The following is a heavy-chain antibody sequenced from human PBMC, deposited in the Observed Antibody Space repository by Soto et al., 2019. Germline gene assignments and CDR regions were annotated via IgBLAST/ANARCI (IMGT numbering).Heavy chain of an antibody. J-gene: IGHJ6*02. V-gene: IGHV3-33*01. Sequence: PGGSLRLSCAASGFTFSSYDMHWVRQAPGKGLEWVAVIWYDGSNKYYADSVKGRFTISRDNSKNTLYLQMNSLRAEDTAVYYCARGGDRITMVRGVIYGMDVWGQGTTVTVSS. D-gene: IGHD3-10*01. CDR3: ARGGDRITMVRGVIYGMDV. CDR2: IWYDGSNK. CDR1: GFTFSSYD.